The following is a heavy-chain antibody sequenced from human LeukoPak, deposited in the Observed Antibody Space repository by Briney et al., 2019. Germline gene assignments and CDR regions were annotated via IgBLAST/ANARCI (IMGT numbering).Heavy chain of an antibody. CDR3: ARINYYDSSGYYVSYYYYYYMDV. Sequence: SETLSLTCAVYGGSFSGYYWGWIRQPPGKGLEWIGSIYHSGSTYYNPSLKSRVTISVDTSKNQFSLKLSSVTAADTAVYYCARINYYDSSGYYVSYYYYYYMDVWGKGTTVTVSS. CDR1: GGSFSGYY. CDR2: IYHSGST. V-gene: IGHV4-38-2*01. D-gene: IGHD3-22*01. J-gene: IGHJ6*03.